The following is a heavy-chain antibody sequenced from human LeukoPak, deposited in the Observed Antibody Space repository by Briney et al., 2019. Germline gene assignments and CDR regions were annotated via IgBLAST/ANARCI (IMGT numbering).Heavy chain of an antibody. J-gene: IGHJ4*02. CDR2: IYYRGTT. D-gene: IGHD3-22*01. CDR3: VRAYYDSSGYFKIDY. CDR1: GGSISTYY. Sequence: SETLSLTCTVSGGSISTYYWGWIRQPPGKGLEWIGYIYYRGTTDYDPSLKSRVTLSVDTSKNQFSLKLSSVTAADTAVYYCVRAYYDSSGYFKIDYWGQGTLVTVSS. V-gene: IGHV4-59*01.